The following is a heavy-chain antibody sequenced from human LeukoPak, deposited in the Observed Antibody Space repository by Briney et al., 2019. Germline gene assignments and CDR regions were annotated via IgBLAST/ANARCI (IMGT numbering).Heavy chain of an antibody. Sequence: ASVKVSCKASGYTFTGYYMHWVRQAPGQGLEWMGWINPNSGGTNYAQKFQGRVTMTRDTSISTAYMELSRLRSDDTAVYYCVRFRRLGYCSSTSCSKYNWFDPWGQGTLVTVSS. V-gene: IGHV1-2*02. D-gene: IGHD2-2*01. CDR2: INPNSGGT. J-gene: IGHJ5*02. CDR1: GYTFTGYY. CDR3: VRFRRLGYCSSTSCSKYNWFDP.